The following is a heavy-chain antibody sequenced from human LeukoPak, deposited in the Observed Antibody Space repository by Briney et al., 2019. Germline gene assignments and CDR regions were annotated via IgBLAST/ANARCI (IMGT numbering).Heavy chain of an antibody. J-gene: IGHJ4*02. CDR1: GFTFKYYA. CDR2: ISGSGGST. V-gene: IGHV3-23*01. CDR3: AKDRGRAVAGLFDY. D-gene: IGHD6-19*01. Sequence: GGSLRLSCAASGFTFKYYAMSWVRQSPGKGLEWVSAISGSGGSTHIADSVKGRFTISRDNSKNTLYLQMNSLTVEDTAVYYCAKDRGRAVAGLFDYWGQGTLVTVSS.